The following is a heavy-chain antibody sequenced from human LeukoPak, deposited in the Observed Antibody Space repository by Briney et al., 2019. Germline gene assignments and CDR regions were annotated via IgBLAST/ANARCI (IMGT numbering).Heavy chain of an antibody. CDR1: GYTFTSYG. Sequence: GASVKVSCKASGYTFTSYGISWVRQAPGQGLEWMGWINAGNGNTKYSQKFQGRVTIARDTSASTAYMELSSLRSEDTAVYYCARAGGYNPLYYYYYMDVWGKGTTVTVSS. D-gene: IGHD5-24*01. J-gene: IGHJ6*03. CDR3: ARAGGYNPLYYYYYMDV. V-gene: IGHV1-3*01. CDR2: INAGNGNT.